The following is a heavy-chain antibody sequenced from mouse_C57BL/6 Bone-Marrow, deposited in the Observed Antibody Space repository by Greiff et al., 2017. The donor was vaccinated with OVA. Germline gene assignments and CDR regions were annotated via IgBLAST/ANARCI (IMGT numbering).Heavy chain of an antibody. Sequence: EVQLQQSGPGLVKPSQSLSLTCSVTGYSITSGYYWNWIRQFPGNKLEWMCYISYDGSNNYNPSLKNRISITRDTSKNQFFLKLNSVTTEDTATYYCAKERAYYSNPWFAYWGQGTLVTVSA. V-gene: IGHV3-6*01. CDR3: AKERAYYSNPWFAY. D-gene: IGHD2-5*01. J-gene: IGHJ3*01. CDR2: ISYDGSN. CDR1: GYSITSGYY.